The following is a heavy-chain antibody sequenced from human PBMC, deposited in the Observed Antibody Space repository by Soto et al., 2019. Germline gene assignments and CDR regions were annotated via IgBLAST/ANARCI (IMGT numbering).Heavy chain of an antibody. V-gene: IGHV4-31*03. J-gene: IGHJ4*02. CDR1: GDSVNSAY. Sequence: QVQLQEMGPGLVKPSQTLTVTCTVSGDSVNSAYWSWIRQLPGQGLEWMGNIYHTGRTFYNPSLKSRLAISIDTSKPLFSLKLRSVTASDTAVYYCARTDAYNSSFFDSWGQGTVVTVSS. CDR3: ARTDAYNSSFFDS. CDR2: IYHTGRT. D-gene: IGHD6-6*01.